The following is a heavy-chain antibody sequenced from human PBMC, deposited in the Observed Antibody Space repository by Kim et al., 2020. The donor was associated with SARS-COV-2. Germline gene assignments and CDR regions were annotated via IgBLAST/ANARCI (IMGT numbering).Heavy chain of an antibody. CDR3: APPSSGDYVKS. D-gene: IGHD4-17*01. CDR1: GFNVSTNY. V-gene: IGHV3-66*01. CDR2: IYSDGST. J-gene: IGHJ4*02. Sequence: GGSLRLSCVVSGFNVSTNYMAWVRQSPGKGLEWVSVIYSDGSTYYAASVKSRFAIYRDNSKNTLYLEMKNLRADDTAPYYCAPPSSGDYVKSWGLGTPV.